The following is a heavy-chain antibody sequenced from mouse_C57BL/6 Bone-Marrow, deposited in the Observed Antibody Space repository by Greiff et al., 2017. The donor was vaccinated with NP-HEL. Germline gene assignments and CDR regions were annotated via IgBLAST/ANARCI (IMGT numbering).Heavy chain of an antibody. V-gene: IGHV1-61*01. J-gene: IGHJ2*01. CDR2: IYPSDSET. D-gene: IGHD2-12*01. Sequence: QVQLQQPGAELVRPGSSVKLSCKASGYTFTSYWMDWVKQRPGQGLEWIGNIYPSDSETHYNQKFKDKATLTVDKSSSTAYMQLSSLTSEDSAVYYCARRSHSYYSFDYWGQGTTLTVSS. CDR3: ARRSHSYYSFDY. CDR1: GYTFTSYW.